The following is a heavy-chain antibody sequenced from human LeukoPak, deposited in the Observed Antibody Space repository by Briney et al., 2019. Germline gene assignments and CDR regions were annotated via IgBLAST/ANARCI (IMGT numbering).Heavy chain of an antibody. Sequence: ASVKVSRKASGYTFTSYDINWVRQAPGQGLEWMGRIIPILGIANYAQKFQGRVTITADKSTSTAYMELSSLRSEDTAVYYCASFSRDGYNPFDYWGQGTLVTVSS. D-gene: IGHD5-24*01. CDR3: ASFSRDGYNPFDY. CDR2: IIPILGIA. CDR1: GYTFTSYD. J-gene: IGHJ4*02. V-gene: IGHV1-69*04.